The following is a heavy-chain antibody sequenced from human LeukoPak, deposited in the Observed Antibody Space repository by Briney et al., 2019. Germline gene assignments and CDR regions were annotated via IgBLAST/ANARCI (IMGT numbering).Heavy chain of an antibody. CDR3: VQTTGWPGFDY. CDR1: GVSISRFY. V-gene: IGHV4-4*09. J-gene: IGHJ4*02. D-gene: IGHD1-1*01. Sequence: SETLSLTCTTSGVSISRFYWSWVRQPPGKGLEWIGNIYSGVPTYFNPSLKSRVVISVDTSKNQFSLNLTSVTAADTAMYYCVQTTGWPGFDYSGQGILVTVSS. CDR2: IYSGVPT.